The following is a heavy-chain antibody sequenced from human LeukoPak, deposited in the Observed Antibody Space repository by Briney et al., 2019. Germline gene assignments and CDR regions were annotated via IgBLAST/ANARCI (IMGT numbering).Heavy chain of an antibody. CDR3: ARDTLGYCSSTSCWQVFDY. CDR1: GGSISSRNW. V-gene: IGHV4-4*02. D-gene: IGHD2-2*01. CDR2: IYHSGST. J-gene: IGHJ4*02. Sequence: SGTLSLTCAVSGGSISSRNWWSWVRQPPGKGLEWIGEIYHSGSTNYNPSLKSRVTISVDKSKNQLSLKLSSVTAADTAVYYCARDTLGYCSSTSCWQVFDYWGQGTLVTVSS.